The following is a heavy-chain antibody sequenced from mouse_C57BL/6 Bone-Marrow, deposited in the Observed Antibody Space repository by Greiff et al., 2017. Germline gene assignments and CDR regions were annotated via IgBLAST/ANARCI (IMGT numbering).Heavy chain of an antibody. CDR1: GYTFTSYG. V-gene: IGHV1-81*01. Sequence: QVQLQQSGAELARPGASVKLSCKASGYTFTSYGISWVKQRTGQGLEWIGEIYPRSGNTYYNEKFKGKATLTADKSSSTAYMELRSLTSDDSAVYFCARRIALLLPWFAYWGQGTLVTVSA. CDR2: IYPRSGNT. J-gene: IGHJ3*01. D-gene: IGHD2-12*01. CDR3: ARRIALLLPWFAY.